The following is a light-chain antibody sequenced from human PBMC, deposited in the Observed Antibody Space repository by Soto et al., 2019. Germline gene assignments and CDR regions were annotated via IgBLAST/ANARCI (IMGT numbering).Light chain of an antibody. CDR2: AAS. V-gene: IGKV1-39*01. CDR1: QSISSY. J-gene: IGKJ1*01. CDR3: QQSYSAPPT. Sequence: DIQMTQSPSSLSASVGDRVTITCRASQSISSYLNWYQHKPEKAPKLLIYAASTLQSGVPSRFSGSGSGTEFTLTISSLQPEDFASYYCQQSYSAPPTFGQGTKVDIK.